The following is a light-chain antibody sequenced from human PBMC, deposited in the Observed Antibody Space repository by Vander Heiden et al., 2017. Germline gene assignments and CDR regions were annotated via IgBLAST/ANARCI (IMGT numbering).Light chain of an antibody. CDR3: QQYNSYSWT. V-gene: IGKV1-5*03. J-gene: IGKJ1*01. Sequence: DIQMTQSPSTLSASVGDRGTITCRASQSISSWFAWYQQKPGKAPKLLIYKASSLECGVPSRFSGSGSRTEFTLTISSLQPDDFATYYCQQYNSYSWTFGQGTKVEIK. CDR2: KAS. CDR1: QSISSW.